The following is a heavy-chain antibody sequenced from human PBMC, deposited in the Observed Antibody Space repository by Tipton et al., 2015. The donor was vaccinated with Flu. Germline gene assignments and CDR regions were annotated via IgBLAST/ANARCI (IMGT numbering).Heavy chain of an antibody. Sequence: SLRLSCAASGFTFSSYWMHWVRQAPGKGLVWVSRINSDGSSTSYADSVKGRFTISRDNAKNTLYLQMNSLRAEDTAVYYCAREGVLLWFGELLNDAFDIWGQGTMVTVSS. CDR3: AREGVLLWFGELLNDAFDI. D-gene: IGHD3-10*01. V-gene: IGHV3-74*01. CDR1: GFTFSSYW. CDR2: INSDGSST. J-gene: IGHJ3*02.